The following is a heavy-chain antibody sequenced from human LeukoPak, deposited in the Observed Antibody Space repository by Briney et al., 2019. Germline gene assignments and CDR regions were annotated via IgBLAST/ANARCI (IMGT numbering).Heavy chain of an antibody. CDR1: GFTFSSYE. V-gene: IGHV3-48*03. CDR2: ISSSGSTI. Sequence: PGGSLRLSCAASGFTFSSYEMNWVRQAPGKGLEWVSYISSSGSTIYYADSVKGRFTISRDNAKNSLYLQMNSLRAEDTAVYYCAKGFRNYDSMGGAFDIWGQGTMVTVSS. D-gene: IGHD3-22*01. CDR3: AKGFRNYDSMGGAFDI. J-gene: IGHJ3*02.